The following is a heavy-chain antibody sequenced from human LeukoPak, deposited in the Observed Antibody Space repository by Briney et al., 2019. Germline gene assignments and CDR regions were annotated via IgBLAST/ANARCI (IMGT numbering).Heavy chain of an antibody. V-gene: IGHV7-4-1*02. CDR1: GYTFTSYA. Sequence: GASVKVSCKASGYTFTSYAMNWVRQAPGQGLEWMGWINTNTGNPTYAQGFTGRFVFSLDTSVSTAYLQISSLKAEDTAVYYCARDRDLDYGDYHDAFDIWGQGTMVTVSS. J-gene: IGHJ3*02. D-gene: IGHD4-17*01. CDR3: ARDRDLDYGDYHDAFDI. CDR2: INTNTGNP.